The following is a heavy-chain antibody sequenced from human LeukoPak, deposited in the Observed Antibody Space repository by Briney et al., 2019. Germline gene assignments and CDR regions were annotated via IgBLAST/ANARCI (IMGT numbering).Heavy chain of an antibody. CDR1: GFTVSSNY. CDR3: ARDVGFIVGATPGAFDI. D-gene: IGHD1-26*01. CDR2: IYSGGNT. V-gene: IGHV3-66*01. Sequence: GGSLRLSCAASGFTVSSNYMTWVRQAPGKGLEWVSVIYSGGNTYYADSVQGRFTISRDNTKNTLYLQMNSLRADDTAVYYCARDVGFIVGATPGAFDIWGQGKMVPLYS. J-gene: IGHJ3*02.